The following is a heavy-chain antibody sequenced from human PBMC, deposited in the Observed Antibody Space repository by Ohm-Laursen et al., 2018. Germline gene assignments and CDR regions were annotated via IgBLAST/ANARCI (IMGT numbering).Heavy chain of an antibody. D-gene: IGHD5-12*01. CDR3: APSRRSIGYDN. J-gene: IGHJ4*02. Sequence: GSLRLSCAAPGFTFSSYWMNWLRQAPGRGLEWVAHIKQDGSDKYYVDSVKGRFTISRDNDKNSLYLQMDSLRAEDTAVYYCAPSRRSIGYDNWGQGTLVTVSS. CDR1: GFTFSSYW. V-gene: IGHV3-7*01. CDR2: IKQDGSDK.